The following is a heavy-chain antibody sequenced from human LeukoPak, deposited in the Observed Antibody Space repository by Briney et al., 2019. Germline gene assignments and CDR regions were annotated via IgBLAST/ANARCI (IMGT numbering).Heavy chain of an antibody. CDR2: IYHSGST. Sequence: SETLSLTCTVPGYSISSGYYWGWIRQPPGKGLEWTGSIYHSGSTYYNPSLKSRVTISVDTSKNQFSLKLSSVTAADTAVYYCAPIGVGDYYYYMDVWGKGTTVTVSS. J-gene: IGHJ6*03. CDR3: APIGVGDYYYYMDV. D-gene: IGHD2-21*01. V-gene: IGHV4-38-2*02. CDR1: GYSISSGYY.